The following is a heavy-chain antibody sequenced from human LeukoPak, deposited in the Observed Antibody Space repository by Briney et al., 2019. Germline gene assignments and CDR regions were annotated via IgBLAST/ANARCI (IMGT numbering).Heavy chain of an antibody. CDR2: IKSKTDGGTT. D-gene: IGHD3-3*01. CDR1: GFTFSSYG. V-gene: IGHV3-15*01. CDR3: TTPTETHLTILNY. J-gene: IGHJ4*02. Sequence: GGSLRLSCAASGFTFSSYGMHWVRQAPGKGLEWVGRIKSKTDGGTTDYAAPVKGRFTISRDDSKNTLYLQMNSLKTEDTAVYYCTTPTETHLTILNYWGQGTLVTVSS.